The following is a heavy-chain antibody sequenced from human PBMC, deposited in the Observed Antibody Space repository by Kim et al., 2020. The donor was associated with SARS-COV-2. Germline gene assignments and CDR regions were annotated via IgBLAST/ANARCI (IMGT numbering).Heavy chain of an antibody. J-gene: IGHJ3*02. D-gene: IGHD4-17*01. V-gene: IGHV3-30*04. CDR1: GFTFSSYA. CDR2: ISYDGSNK. CDR3: ARELPSDYGETGGAFDI. Sequence: GGSLRLSCAASGFTFSSYAMHWVRQAPGKGLEWVAVISYDGSNKYYADSVKGRFTISRDNSKNTLYLQMNSLRAEDTAVYYCARELPSDYGETGGAFDIWGQGTMGTVSS.